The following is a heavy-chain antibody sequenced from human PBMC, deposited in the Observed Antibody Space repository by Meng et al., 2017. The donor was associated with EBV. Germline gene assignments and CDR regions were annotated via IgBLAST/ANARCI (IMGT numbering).Heavy chain of an antibody. Sequence: VELRASGPGLVKPSGTLSLTCTVSGGSISSYYWSWIRQPPGKGLEWIGYIYYSGSTTYNPSLKSRVTISVDTSKNQFSLKLSSVTAADTAVYYCARFSGYDFWSGYYQAPAGWFDPWGQGTLVTVSS. CDR2: IYYSGST. J-gene: IGHJ5*02. CDR3: ARFSGYDFWSGYYQAPAGWFDP. V-gene: IGHV4-59*01. CDR1: GGSISSYY. D-gene: IGHD3-3*01.